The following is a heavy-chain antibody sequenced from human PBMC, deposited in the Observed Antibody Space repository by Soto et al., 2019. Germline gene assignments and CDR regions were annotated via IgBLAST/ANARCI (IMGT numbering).Heavy chain of an antibody. CDR2: MYHSGNT. J-gene: IGHJ5*01. V-gene: IGHV4-39*01. Sequence: SETLSLTCTVSGDSISSNNYHWGWIRQPPGKGLEWIGSMYHSGNTYHNPSLKSRITINPDTSNNQLSLQLNSVTPDDTAVYYCARLIGNSWLDSWGQGTLVTVSS. CDR1: GDSISSNNYH. CDR3: ARLIGNSWLDS.